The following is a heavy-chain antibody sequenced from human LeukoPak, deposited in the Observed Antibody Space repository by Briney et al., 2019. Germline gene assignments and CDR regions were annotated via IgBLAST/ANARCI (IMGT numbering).Heavy chain of an antibody. V-gene: IGHV3-23*01. CDR3: AKGGYYYDSSGYYDY. D-gene: IGHD3-22*01. J-gene: IGHJ4*02. Sequence: GGSLRLSCAASGFTFSSYAMSWVRQAPGKGREWVSPISGSGGSTYYADSVKGRFTISIDNSKNTLYLQMNSLRAEDTAVYYCAKGGYYYDSSGYYDYWGQGTLVTVSS. CDR2: ISGSGGST. CDR1: GFTFSSYA.